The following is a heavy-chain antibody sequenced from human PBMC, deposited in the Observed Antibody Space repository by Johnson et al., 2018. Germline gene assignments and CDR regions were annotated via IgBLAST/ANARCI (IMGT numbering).Heavy chain of an antibody. CDR1: GFPFNTYW. J-gene: IGHJ3*02. CDR2: INSDGSDT. Sequence: VQLVESGGGLVQXGGSLRLSCAASGFPFNTYWIHWVRQAPGKGLVWVSRINSDGSDTIYADSVKGQFTVSRDNAKSTLYLQMNSLRAEDTAVYYCARGGMNHGFDIWGQGTMVTVSS. D-gene: IGHD3-16*01. CDR3: ARGGMNHGFDI. V-gene: IGHV3-74*02.